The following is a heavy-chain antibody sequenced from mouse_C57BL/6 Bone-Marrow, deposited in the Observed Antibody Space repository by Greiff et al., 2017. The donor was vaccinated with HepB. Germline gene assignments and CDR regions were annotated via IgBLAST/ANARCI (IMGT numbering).Heavy chain of an antibody. CDR3: AIHERAAGDDYFDY. CDR2: FYPGSGSI. J-gene: IGHJ2*01. Sequence: VKLMESGAELVRPGASVKLSCKASGYTFTEYTIHWVKQRSGQGLEWIGWFYPGSGSIKYNEKFKDKATLTADKSSSTVYMELSRLTSEDSAVYFCAIHERAAGDDYFDYWGQGTTLTVSS. D-gene: IGHD3-3*01. V-gene: IGHV1-62-2*01. CDR1: GYTFTEYT.